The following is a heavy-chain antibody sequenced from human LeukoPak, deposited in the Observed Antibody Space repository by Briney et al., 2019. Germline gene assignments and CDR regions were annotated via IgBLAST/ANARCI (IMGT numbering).Heavy chain of an antibody. D-gene: IGHD5-12*01. J-gene: IGHJ6*02. CDR3: ARRARTYSGYDSGLFGSYYYGMDV. CDR1: GGSISSYY. V-gene: IGHV4-59*08. CDR2: IYYSGST. Sequence: SETLSLTCTVSGGSISSYYWSWIRQPPGKGLEWIGYIYYSGSTNYNPSLKSRVTISVDTSKNQFSLKLSSVTAADTAVYYCARRARTYSGYDSGLFGSYYYGMDVWGQGTTVTVSS.